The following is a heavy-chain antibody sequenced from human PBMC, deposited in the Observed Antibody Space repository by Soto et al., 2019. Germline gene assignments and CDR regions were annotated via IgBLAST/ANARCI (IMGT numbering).Heavy chain of an antibody. CDR1: GYTFSSYA. Sequence: QAQLVQSGAEVKKPGASVRVSCKATGYTFSSYAISWVRQAAGQGLEWLGWISPYSDETQYAQKTQGRVFMTIDRSARTAYLDLRSLRSDDTAVYYCARGGYYDSSGARNYHYYGMNVWGQGTTVPVSS. D-gene: IGHD3-22*01. J-gene: IGHJ6*02. CDR3: ARGGYYDSSGARNYHYYGMNV. CDR2: ISPYSDET. V-gene: IGHV1-18*01.